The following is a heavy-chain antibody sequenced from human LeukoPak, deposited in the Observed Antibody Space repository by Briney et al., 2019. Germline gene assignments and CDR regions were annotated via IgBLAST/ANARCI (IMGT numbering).Heavy chain of an antibody. D-gene: IGHD3-9*01. CDR3: AVGYYDILTGPDPYYFDY. Sequence: GGSLRLSCAASGFTFSSYWMSWVRQAPGKGLEWVANIKQDGSEKYYVDSVKGRFTISRDNAKNSLYLRMNSLRAEDTAVYYCAVGYYDILTGPDPYYFDYWGQGTLVTVSS. J-gene: IGHJ4*02. V-gene: IGHV3-7*01. CDR2: IKQDGSEK. CDR1: GFTFSSYW.